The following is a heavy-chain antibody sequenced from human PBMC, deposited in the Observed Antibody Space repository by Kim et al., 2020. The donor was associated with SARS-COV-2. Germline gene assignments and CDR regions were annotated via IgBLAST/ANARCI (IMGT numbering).Heavy chain of an antibody. Sequence: GGSLRLSCEATGFTFSKYGMYWVRQTPDKGLEWVAGIWYDGSQKFYRDSVRGRFTISRDNTKNTLYLQMNSLRAEDTAVYYCAKILTEGAGDAFDVWGQG. CDR2: IWYDGSQK. CDR1: GFTFSKYG. J-gene: IGHJ3*01. V-gene: IGHV3-33*07. CDR3: AKILTEGAGDAFDV. D-gene: IGHD7-27*01.